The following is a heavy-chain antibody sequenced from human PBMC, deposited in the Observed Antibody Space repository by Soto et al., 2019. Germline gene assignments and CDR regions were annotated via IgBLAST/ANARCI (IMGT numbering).Heavy chain of an antibody. CDR2: IYHSGST. CDR3: ARYNAAYGSYNFDL. D-gene: IGHD6-13*01. J-gene: IGHJ4*01. Sequence: KPSETLSLTCAVSGGSISSSNWWSWVRQPPGKWLEWIGEIYHSGSTNYNPSIKSRVTISVDKSKNQISLRLTTERAGDTAVCYHARYNAAYGSYNFDLWRHGALVTVSS. CDR1: GGSISSSNW. V-gene: IGHV4-4*02.